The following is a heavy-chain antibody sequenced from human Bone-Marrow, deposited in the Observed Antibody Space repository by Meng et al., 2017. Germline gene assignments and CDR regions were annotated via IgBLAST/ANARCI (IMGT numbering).Heavy chain of an antibody. J-gene: IGHJ5*02. CDR3: ATGETRYWFDP. V-gene: IGHV3-53*01. CDR2: MYSGGDT. CDR1: GFTVSSKY. Sequence: VQLVEAGGCLFPPGEPLTLSCAASGFTVSSKYMSWVRQSPGKGLEWVSVMYSGGDTHYTDSVKGRFTISKDNSKNTLYLQMNNLRAEDTAVYYCATGETRYWFDPWGQGTLVTVSS. D-gene: IGHD1-26*01.